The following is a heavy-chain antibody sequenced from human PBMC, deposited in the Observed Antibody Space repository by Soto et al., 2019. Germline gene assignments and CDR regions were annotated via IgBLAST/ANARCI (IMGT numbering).Heavy chain of an antibody. Sequence: EVQLVESGGGLVQPGGSLRLSCVASAFALSNYWINWVRQAPGKGLEWVANIKQDGSERNYVDSVMGQFTISRDNARNSLYLQMNSLRAEDTAAYYCATETSTWGCWGQGTLVTVSS. J-gene: IGHJ4*02. CDR1: AFALSNYW. D-gene: IGHD7-27*01. V-gene: IGHV3-7*05. CDR3: ATETSTWGC. CDR2: IKQDGSER.